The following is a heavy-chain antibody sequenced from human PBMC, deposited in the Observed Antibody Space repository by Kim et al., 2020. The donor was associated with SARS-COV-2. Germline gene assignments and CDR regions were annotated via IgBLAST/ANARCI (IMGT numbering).Heavy chain of an antibody. D-gene: IGHD5-18*01. V-gene: IGHV4-39*01. J-gene: IGHJ4*02. CDR2: IYYSGST. CDR3: ARLDTAMQFGY. Sequence: SETLSLTCTVSGGSISSSSYYWGWIRQPPGKGLEWIGSIYYSGSTYYNPSLKSRVTISVDTSKNQFSLKLSSVTAADTAVYYCARLDTAMQFGYWGQGTLVTVSS. CDR1: GGSISSSSYY.